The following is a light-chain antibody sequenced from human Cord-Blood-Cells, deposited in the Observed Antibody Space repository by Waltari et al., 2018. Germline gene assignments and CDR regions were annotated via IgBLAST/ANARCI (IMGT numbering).Light chain of an antibody. Sequence: QSALTQPASVSGSPGQSITISCTGTSSDVGSYNLVSWYQQHPGKATKLMSYEGSKRPSGVSNRVSGSKSGNTASLTISGLQAEDEADYYCCSYAGSSLVVFGGGTKLTVL. V-gene: IGLV2-23*01. J-gene: IGLJ2*01. CDR2: EGS. CDR1: SSDVGSYNL. CDR3: CSYAGSSLVV.